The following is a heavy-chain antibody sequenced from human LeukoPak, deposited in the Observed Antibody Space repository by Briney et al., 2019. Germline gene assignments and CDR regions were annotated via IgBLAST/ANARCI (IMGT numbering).Heavy chain of an antibody. V-gene: IGHV4-34*01. CDR3: ARQQSAGAFDY. J-gene: IGHJ4*02. Sequence: SETLSLTCAVYGGSFSGYYWSWIRQPPGKGLEWIGEINHSGSTNYNPSLKSRVTISVDTSKNQFSLKLSSVTAADTAVYYCARQQSAGAFDYWGQGTLVTVSS. CDR2: INHSGST. D-gene: IGHD6-13*01. CDR1: GGSFSGYY.